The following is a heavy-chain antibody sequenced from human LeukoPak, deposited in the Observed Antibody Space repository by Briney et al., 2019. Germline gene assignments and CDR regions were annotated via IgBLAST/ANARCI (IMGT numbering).Heavy chain of an antibody. D-gene: IGHD2-15*01. CDR3: AREAGYCSGGSCLLDWYYGMDV. CDR2: TYYRSKWYN. J-gene: IGHJ6*02. Sequence: SQTLSLTCAISGDSVSSNSAAWNWIRQSQSRGLEWLGRTYYRSKWYNDYAVSVKSRITINPDTSKNQFSLQLNSVTPEDTAVYYCAREAGYCSGGSCLLDWYYGMDVWGQGTTVTVSS. V-gene: IGHV6-1*01. CDR1: GDSVSSNSAA.